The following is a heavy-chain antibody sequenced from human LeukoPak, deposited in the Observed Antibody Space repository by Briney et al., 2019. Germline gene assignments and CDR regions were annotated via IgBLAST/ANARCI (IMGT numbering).Heavy chain of an antibody. J-gene: IGHJ4*02. V-gene: IGHV4-31*03. Sequence: SQTLSLTCTVSGGSISSGGYYWSWIRQHPGKGLEWIGYIYYSGSTYYNPSLKSRVTISVDTSKNQFSLKLSSVTAADTAVCYCARTNGIAVAGFDYWGQGTLVTVSS. CDR2: IYYSGST. D-gene: IGHD6-19*01. CDR3: ARTNGIAVAGFDY. CDR1: GGSISSGGYY.